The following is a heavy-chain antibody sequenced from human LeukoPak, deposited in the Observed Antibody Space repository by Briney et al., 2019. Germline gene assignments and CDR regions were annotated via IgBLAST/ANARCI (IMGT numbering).Heavy chain of an antibody. Sequence: SETLSLTCTVSGGSISSSSYYWGWIRQPPGKGLEWIGSIYYSGSTYYNPSLKSRVTISVDTSKNQFSLKLSSVTAADTAVYYCARSRGLYWGQGTLVTVSS. CDR2: IYYSGST. CDR1: GGSISSSSYY. J-gene: IGHJ4*02. CDR3: ARSRGLY. D-gene: IGHD3-10*01. V-gene: IGHV4-39*07.